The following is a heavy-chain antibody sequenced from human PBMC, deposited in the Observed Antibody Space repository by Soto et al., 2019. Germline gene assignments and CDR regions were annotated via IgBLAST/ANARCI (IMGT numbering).Heavy chain of an antibody. Sequence: HVQLLESGPGLVKPSETLSLTCTVSDGSIRNYYWSLIRQPPGKGLVWNGYIYNSGSTNYNPSLKSRATISVVASKNHVSLNLRSVTAADTAVYLCARVRLRAADHYDAFDVWGQGTMVTVSS. D-gene: IGHD6-13*01. CDR3: ARVRLRAADHYDAFDV. CDR1: DGSIRNYY. V-gene: IGHV4-59*01. CDR2: IYNSGST. J-gene: IGHJ3*01.